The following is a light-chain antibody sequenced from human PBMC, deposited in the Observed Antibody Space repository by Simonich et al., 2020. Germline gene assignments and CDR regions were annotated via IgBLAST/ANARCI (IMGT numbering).Light chain of an antibody. CDR2: WAA. J-gene: IGKJ2*01. CDR3: QQYYSTPYT. V-gene: IGKV4-1*01. CDR1: QSVLYSSNHKNY. Sequence: DIVMTQSPDSLAVSLGERATLNCKSSQSVLYSSNHKNYLAWYQQKPGQPPKLHIYWAATRESGVPDRFSGSGSGTDFTLTISSLQAEDVAVYYCQQYYSTPYTFGQGTKLEIK.